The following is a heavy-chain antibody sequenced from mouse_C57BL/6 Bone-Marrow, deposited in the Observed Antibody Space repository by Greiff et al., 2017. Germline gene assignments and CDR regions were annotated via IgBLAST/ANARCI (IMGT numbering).Heavy chain of an antibody. D-gene: IGHD1-1*01. V-gene: IGHV5-17*01. Sequence: DVQLVESGGGLVKPGGSLKLSCAASGFTFSDYGMHWVRQAPEKGLEWVAYISSGSSTIYYADTVKGRFTISRDNATNTLFLQMTSLRSEDTAMYYCAITTVPYWYFDVWGKGTTVTVSS. J-gene: IGHJ1*03. CDR1: GFTFSDYG. CDR2: ISSGSSTI. CDR3: AITTVPYWYFDV.